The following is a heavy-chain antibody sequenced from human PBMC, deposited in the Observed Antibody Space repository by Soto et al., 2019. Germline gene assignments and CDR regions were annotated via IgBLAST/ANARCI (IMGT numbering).Heavy chain of an antibody. V-gene: IGHV3-48*02. CDR1: GFTFSSYN. J-gene: IGHJ4*02. CDR3: ARGYCSGGSCPECAS. Sequence: EVQLVESGGGLVQPGGSLRLSCAASGFTFSSYNMNWVRQAPGKGLEWVSYISSSSSAIYYADSVKGRFTISRANAKNPLYLQLNSPRDEDTAVYSCARGYCSGGSCPECASGGQGTLVTVSS. CDR2: ISSSSSAI. D-gene: IGHD2-15*01.